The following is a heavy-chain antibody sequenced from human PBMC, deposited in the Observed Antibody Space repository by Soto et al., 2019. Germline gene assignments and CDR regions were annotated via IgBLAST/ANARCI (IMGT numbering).Heavy chain of an antibody. CDR2: IKTNTEGGTT. V-gene: IGHV3-15*07. J-gene: IGHJ6*02. CDR3: TEGSVEGV. D-gene: IGHD2-15*01. Sequence: EVQLVESGGGFIYPGGSLRLSCAASGLTISNAWMNWVRQAPGKGLEWVGRIKTNTEGGTTDYAAAVKCRFTVSREDSKNTLYLQMNRLKSEKTAVYYGTEGSVEGVWGQGTTVTVSS. CDR1: GLTISNAW.